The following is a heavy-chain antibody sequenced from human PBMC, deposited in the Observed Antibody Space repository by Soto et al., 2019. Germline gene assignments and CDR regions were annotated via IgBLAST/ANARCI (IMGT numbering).Heavy chain of an antibody. J-gene: IGHJ5*02. CDR3: ARLTYYYGSGSYRWFDP. Sequence: QVPLVQSGAEVKKPGSSVKVSCKASGGTFSSYAISWVRQAPGQGLEWMGGIIPIFGTANYAQKFQGRVTITADESTSTAYMELSSLRSEDTAVYYCARLTYYYGSGSYRWFDPWGQGTLVTVSS. D-gene: IGHD3-10*01. CDR2: IIPIFGTA. CDR1: GGTFSSYA. V-gene: IGHV1-69*01.